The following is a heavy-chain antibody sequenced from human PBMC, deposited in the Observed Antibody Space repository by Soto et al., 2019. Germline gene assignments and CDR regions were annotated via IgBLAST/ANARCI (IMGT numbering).Heavy chain of an antibody. J-gene: IGHJ4*02. D-gene: IGHD3-9*01. V-gene: IGHV1-18*01. CDR2: ISVNSGNT. Sequence: ASVKVSCKASGYNFINYGISWVRQAPGQGLEWMGWISVNSGNTKLPQRLQGRATMTTDASTSTAYMEVTSLRSDVTAIYYCARDARPYYDILSDSLESDYWGLGTLVTVSS. CDR1: GYNFINYG. CDR3: ARDARPYYDILSDSLESDY.